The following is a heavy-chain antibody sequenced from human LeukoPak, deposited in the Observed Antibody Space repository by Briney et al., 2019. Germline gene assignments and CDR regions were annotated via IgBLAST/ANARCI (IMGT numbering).Heavy chain of an antibody. Sequence: GGSLRLSCAASGFTFSNAWMSWVRQAPGKGLEWVGRIKSKTDGGTTDYAAPVKGRFTISRDDSKNTLYLQMNSLKTEDTAVYYCTSTSKSGYYLVYWGQGTLVTVSS. CDR1: GFTFSNAW. V-gene: IGHV3-15*01. CDR2: IKSKTDGGTT. CDR3: TSTSKSGYYLVY. J-gene: IGHJ4*02. D-gene: IGHD3-3*01.